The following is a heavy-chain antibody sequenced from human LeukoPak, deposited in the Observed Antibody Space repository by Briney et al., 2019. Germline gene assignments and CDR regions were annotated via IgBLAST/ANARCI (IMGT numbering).Heavy chain of an antibody. D-gene: IGHD6-19*01. CDR2: IIPIFGTA. CDR1: GYTFTNFY. V-gene: IGHV1-69*13. Sequence: ASVKVSCKASGYTFTNFYIHWMRQAPGRGLEWMGGIIPIFGTANYAQKFQGRVTITADESTSTAYMELSSLRSEDTAVYYCARDPIAVAHPPAWGQGTLVTVSS. CDR3: ARDPIAVAHPPA. J-gene: IGHJ5*02.